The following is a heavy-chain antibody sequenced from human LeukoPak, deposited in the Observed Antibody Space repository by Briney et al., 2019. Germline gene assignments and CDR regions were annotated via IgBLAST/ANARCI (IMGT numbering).Heavy chain of an antibody. Sequence: SETLSLTCSVSGYSISNAYYWGWIRQPPGKGLEWIGEINHGGLTSYNPSLESRLTLLVDTSKNQFSLNLRSVTAADTAVYFCARARAFVWGSYRYIPYYFDPWGQGTLVTVSS. D-gene: IGHD3-16*02. CDR3: ARARAFVWGSYRYIPYYFDP. J-gene: IGHJ5*02. CDR2: INHGGLT. V-gene: IGHV4-38-2*02. CDR1: GYSISNAYY.